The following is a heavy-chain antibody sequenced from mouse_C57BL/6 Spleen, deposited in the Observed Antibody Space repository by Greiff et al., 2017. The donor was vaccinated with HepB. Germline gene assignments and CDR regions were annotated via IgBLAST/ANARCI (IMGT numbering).Heavy chain of an antibody. V-gene: IGHV5-6*01. CDR2: ISSGGSYT. CDR1: GFTFSSYG. CDR3: ARLPSDLFYFDY. Sequence: EVQGVESGGDLVKPGGSLKLSCAASGFTFSSYGMSWVRQTPDKRLEWVATISSGGSYTYYTDSVKGRFTISRDNAKNTLYLQMSSLKSEDTDMYYCARLPSDLFYFDYWGQGTTLTVSS. D-gene: IGHD1-1*01. J-gene: IGHJ2*01.